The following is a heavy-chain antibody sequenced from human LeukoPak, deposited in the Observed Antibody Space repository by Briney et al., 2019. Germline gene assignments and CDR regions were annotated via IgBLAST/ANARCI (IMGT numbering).Heavy chain of an antibody. CDR3: ARVPTTMIEQAYYFDY. D-gene: IGHD3-22*01. CDR1: GGSISSCNW. Sequence: SGTLSLTCAVSGGSISSCNWWSWVRQPPGKGLEWIGEIYHSGSTNYNPSLKSRVTISVDKSKNQFSLKLSSVTAADTAVYYCARVPTTMIEQAYYFDYWGQGTLVTVSS. CDR2: IYHSGST. J-gene: IGHJ4*02. V-gene: IGHV4-4*02.